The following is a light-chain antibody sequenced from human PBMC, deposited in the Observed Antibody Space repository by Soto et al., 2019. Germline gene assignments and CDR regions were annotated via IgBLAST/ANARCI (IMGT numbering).Light chain of an antibody. V-gene: IGKV3-15*01. CDR3: QQYNDWPSYT. Sequence: EIVMTQSPASLSVSPGERATLSCRASQSVRSNLAWYQQKPGQAPRLLIYGASTRATDIPARFSGSGSGTAFTLTISTLHSEDFAVYYCQQYNDWPSYTFGQGTKLEIK. CDR1: QSVRSN. J-gene: IGKJ2*01. CDR2: GAS.